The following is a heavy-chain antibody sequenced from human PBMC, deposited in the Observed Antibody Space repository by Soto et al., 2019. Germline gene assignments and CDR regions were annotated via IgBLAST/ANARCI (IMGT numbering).Heavy chain of an antibody. V-gene: IGHV4-61*01. CDR2: IYYSGST. J-gene: IGHJ6*02. Sequence: SETLSLTCTVSGGSVSSGSYYWSWIRQPPGKGLEWIGYIYYSGSTNYNPSLKSRVTISVDTSKNQFSLKLSSVTAADTAVYYCAREEGAGSYRDKPYYYYGMDVWGQGTTVTVSS. D-gene: IGHD6-6*01. CDR3: AREEGAGSYRDKPYYYYGMDV. CDR1: GGSVSSGSYY.